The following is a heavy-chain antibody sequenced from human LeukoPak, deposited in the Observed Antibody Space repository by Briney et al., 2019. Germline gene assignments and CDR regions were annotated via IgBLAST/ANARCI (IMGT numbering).Heavy chain of an antibody. CDR3: STTYYYDSSEGY. CDR1: GFTFSSAW. Sequence: PGGSLRLSCAASGFTFSSAWMNWVRQAPGKGLEWVGRIKSKTDGGTTDYAAPVKGRFTISRDDSKNTLYLQMNGLKTEDTAVYYCSTTYYYDSSEGYWGQGTLVTVSS. J-gene: IGHJ4*02. D-gene: IGHD3-22*01. CDR2: IKSKTDGGTT. V-gene: IGHV3-15*07.